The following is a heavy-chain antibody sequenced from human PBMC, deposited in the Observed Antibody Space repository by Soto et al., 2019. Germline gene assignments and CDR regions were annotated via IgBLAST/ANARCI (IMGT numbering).Heavy chain of an antibody. Sequence: EVQLLESGGGLVQPGGSLRLSCAASGFTFSSYAMTWVRQAPGKGLEWVSAISGVGTRTYYADSVRGRFTISRDNSKNTLYLQMNSLRVEDTALYYCAKATLSIAPRTFDYWGQGTLVSVSS. V-gene: IGHV3-23*01. CDR3: AKATLSIAPRTFDY. CDR2: ISGVGTRT. D-gene: IGHD6-6*01. J-gene: IGHJ4*02. CDR1: GFTFSSYA.